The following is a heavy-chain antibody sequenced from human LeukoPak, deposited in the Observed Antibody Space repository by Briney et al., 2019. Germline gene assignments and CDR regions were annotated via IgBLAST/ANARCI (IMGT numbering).Heavy chain of an antibody. D-gene: IGHD5-18*01. V-gene: IGHV3-23*01. CDR2: ISGSVGST. J-gene: IGHJ4*02. Sequence: PGGSLRLSCAASGFTFSRSAMSWVRQAPGKGLEWVSAISGSVGSTYYADSVKGRFTISRDNSKNTVYLQMDSLRVEDSAVYYCAKNAGYSYGLYYFDYWGQGTLVTVSS. CDR3: AKNAGYSYGLYYFDY. CDR1: GFTFSRSA.